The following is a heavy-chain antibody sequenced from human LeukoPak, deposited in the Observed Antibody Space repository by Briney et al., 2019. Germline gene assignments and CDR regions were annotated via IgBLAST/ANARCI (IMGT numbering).Heavy chain of an antibody. V-gene: IGHV3-23*01. CDR1: GFTFSSYG. J-gene: IGHJ4*02. CDR3: AGSSGWYLAY. CDR2: ISGSGGIT. Sequence: GGSLRLSCAASGFTFSSYGMNWVRQAPGQGVEWVSAISGSGGITYYADSVKGRFTISRDNYKNTVYLQMNSLRVEDTAVYYCAGSSGWYLAYWGQGTLVIGSS. D-gene: IGHD6-19*01.